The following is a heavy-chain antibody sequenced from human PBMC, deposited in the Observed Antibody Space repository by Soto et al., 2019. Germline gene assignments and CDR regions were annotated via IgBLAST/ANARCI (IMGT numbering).Heavy chain of an antibody. D-gene: IGHD2-15*01. CDR2: INPSSGGT. CDR3: ALVVASHNWFDP. J-gene: IGHJ5*02. Sequence: GASVKVSCKASGYTFTGYYMHWVRQAPGQGLEWMGWINPSSGGTNYAQKFQGWVTMTRDTSISTAYMELSRLRSDDTAVYYCALVVASHNWFDPWGQGTLVTVSS. CDR1: GYTFTGYY. V-gene: IGHV1-2*04.